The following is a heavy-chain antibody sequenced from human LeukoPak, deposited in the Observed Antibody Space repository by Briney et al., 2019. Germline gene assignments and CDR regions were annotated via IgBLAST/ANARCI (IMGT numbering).Heavy chain of an antibody. V-gene: IGHV1-69*05. D-gene: IGHD3-22*01. CDR1: GGTFSSYA. Sequence: ASVKVSCKASGGTFSSYAISWVRQAPGQGLEWMGGIIPIFGTANYAQKFQGRVTITTDESTSTAYMELSSLRSEDTAVYYCARDRLPYYYNSSGYYPFDYWGQGTLVSVSS. J-gene: IGHJ4*02. CDR2: IIPIFGTA. CDR3: ARDRLPYYYNSSGYYPFDY.